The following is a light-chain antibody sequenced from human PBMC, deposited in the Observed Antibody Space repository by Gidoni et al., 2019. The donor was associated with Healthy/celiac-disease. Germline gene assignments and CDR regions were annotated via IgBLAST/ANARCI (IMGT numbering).Light chain of an antibody. CDR3: QSYDSSLSGVV. Sequence: QSVLTHPPSVSGAPGQRVTISCTGSSSNIGAGYDVHWYQQLPGTAPKLLIYGNSNRLSGVPDRFSGSKSGTSASLAITGLQAEDEADYYCQSYDSSLSGVVFGGGTKLTVL. J-gene: IGLJ2*01. CDR2: GNS. V-gene: IGLV1-40*01. CDR1: SSNIGAGYD.